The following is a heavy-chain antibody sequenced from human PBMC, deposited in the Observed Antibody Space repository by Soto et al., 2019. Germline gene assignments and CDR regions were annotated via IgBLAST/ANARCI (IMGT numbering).Heavy chain of an antibody. CDR3: AKDWYHTIDS. D-gene: IGHD1-20*01. CDR1: GFDFSNTR. Sequence: GGSLRLSCATSGFDFSNTRIHWVRQVPGQGLVWVSRINSDGSSIIYADSVKGRFTLSRDNAKNTVHLQMSSLRVEDTAVYYCAKDWYHTIDSWGQGIPVTVSS. CDR2: INSDGSSI. V-gene: IGHV3-74*01. J-gene: IGHJ4*02.